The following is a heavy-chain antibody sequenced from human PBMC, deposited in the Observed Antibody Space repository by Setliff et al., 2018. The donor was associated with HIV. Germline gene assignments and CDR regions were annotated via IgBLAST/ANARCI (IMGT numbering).Heavy chain of an antibody. CDR1: DGSITTDNYF. D-gene: IGHD1-26*01. CDR2: IYYTGHT. V-gene: IGHV4-39*01. J-gene: IGHJ6*03. Sequence: SETLSLTCTVSDGSITTDNYFWGWIRQPPGKGLEWIGSIYYTGHTYSNSSLKSRVSMSVDTSKKQISLRLHSVTAADTAVYYCARGIGPLPNWENFYYSMDVWGKGTTVTVSS. CDR3: ARGIGPLPNWENFYYSMDV.